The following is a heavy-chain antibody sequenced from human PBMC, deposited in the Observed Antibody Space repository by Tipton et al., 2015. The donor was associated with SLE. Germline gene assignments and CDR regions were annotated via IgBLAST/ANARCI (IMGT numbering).Heavy chain of an antibody. V-gene: IGHV4-31*02. CDR1: GGSISRGGHY. CDR2: IYYTGTT. J-gene: IGHJ4*02. D-gene: IGHD2-21*01. Sequence: LRLSCTVSGGSISRGGHYWTWIRQHPGTGLEWIGYIYYTGTTYYNPTLHSRLSMSVDTSTNQFSLRLRSVTAADTAVYYCARDSCGGDCSILDYWGQGTLVTVSS. CDR3: ARDSCGGDCSILDY.